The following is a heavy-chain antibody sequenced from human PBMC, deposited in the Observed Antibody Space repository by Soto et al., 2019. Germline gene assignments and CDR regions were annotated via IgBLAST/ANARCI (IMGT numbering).Heavy chain of an antibody. D-gene: IGHD2-2*01. J-gene: IGHJ5*02. Sequence: GGSLRLSCAASGFTFSSYSMNWVRQAPGKGLEWVSSISSSSSYIYYADSVKGRFTISRDNAKNSLYLQMNSLRAEDTAVYYCARDDIVVVPAAIEHNWFDPWGQGTLVTVSS. CDR1: GFTFSSYS. CDR2: ISSSSSYI. V-gene: IGHV3-21*01. CDR3: ARDDIVVVPAAIEHNWFDP.